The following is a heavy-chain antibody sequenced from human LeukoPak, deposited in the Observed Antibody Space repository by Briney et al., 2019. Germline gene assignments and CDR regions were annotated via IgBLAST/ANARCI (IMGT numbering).Heavy chain of an antibody. D-gene: IGHD2-21*01. Sequence: ASVKVSCKASGYTFTGYYMHWVRQAPGQGLEWMGWINPNSGGTNYAQKFQGRVTMTRDTSISTAYMELSRLRSDDTAVYYCARTPVAKSSRDAFDIWGQGTMVTVSS. V-gene: IGHV1-2*02. CDR2: INPNSGGT. J-gene: IGHJ3*02. CDR1: GYTFTGYY. CDR3: ARTPVAKSSRDAFDI.